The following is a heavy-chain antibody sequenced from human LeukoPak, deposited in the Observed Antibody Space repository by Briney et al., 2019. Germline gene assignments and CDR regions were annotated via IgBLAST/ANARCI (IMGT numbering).Heavy chain of an antibody. CDR2: IYTSGRT. V-gene: IGHV4-4*07. J-gene: IGHJ4*02. Sequence: PSETLSLTCTVSGASINSYYWSWIQQPAGKGLEWIGRIYTSGRTNYNPSLKSRLTMSEDTSKNQFSLKLSSATAADTAVYYCARQTSSEGFDYWGQGTLVTVSS. CDR3: ARQTSSEGFDY. CDR1: GASINSYY. D-gene: IGHD3-10*01.